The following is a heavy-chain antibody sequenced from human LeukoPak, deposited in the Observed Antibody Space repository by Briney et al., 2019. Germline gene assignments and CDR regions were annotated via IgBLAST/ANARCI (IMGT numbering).Heavy chain of an antibody. J-gene: IGHJ6*03. CDR3: ARTHIVATEWYYYYYYMDV. V-gene: IGHV4-39*07. CDR1: GGSISSSSYY. D-gene: IGHD5-12*01. CDR2: IYYSGST. Sequence: PSETLSLTCTVSGGSISSSSYYWGWIRQPPGKELEWIGSIYYSGSTYYNPSPKSRVTISVDTSKNQFSLKLSSVTAADTAVYYCARTHIVATEWYYYYYYMDVWGKGTTVTVSS.